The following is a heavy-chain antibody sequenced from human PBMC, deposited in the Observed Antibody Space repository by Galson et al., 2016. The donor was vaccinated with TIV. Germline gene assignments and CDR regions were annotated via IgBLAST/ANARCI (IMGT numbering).Heavy chain of an antibody. Sequence: SVKVSCKVSGGTFSTYAVSWVRQAPGQGLEWMGRITPILNTANYAQKFQGRVTITADKSTSTAYMELSSLRSEDTAVYYCAREGIGNGYYSTYFFDYWGQGTLVTVS. D-gene: IGHD3-22*01. J-gene: IGHJ4*02. CDR3: AREGIGNGYYSTYFFDY. V-gene: IGHV1-69*06. CDR1: GGTFSTYA. CDR2: ITPILNTA.